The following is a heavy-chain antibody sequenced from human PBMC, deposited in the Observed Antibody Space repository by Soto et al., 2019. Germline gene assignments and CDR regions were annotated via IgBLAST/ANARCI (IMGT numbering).Heavy chain of an antibody. V-gene: IGHV3-23*01. D-gene: IGHD3-22*01. CDR1: GFTFSSYA. CDR3: AKTDYYDSSGYSQFFDY. CDR2: ISGIGGST. J-gene: IGHJ4*02. Sequence: GGSLRLSCAASGFTFSSYAMSWVRQAPGKGLEWVSAISGIGGSTYYADSVKGRFTISRDNSKNTLYLQMNSLRAEDTAVYYCAKTDYYDSSGYSQFFDYWGQGTLVTVSS.